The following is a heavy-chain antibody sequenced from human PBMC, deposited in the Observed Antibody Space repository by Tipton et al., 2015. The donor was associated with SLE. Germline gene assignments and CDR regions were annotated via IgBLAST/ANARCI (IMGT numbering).Heavy chain of an antibody. CDR1: GVSISSSY. Sequence: TLSLTCNVSGVSISSSYWSWIRQPAGKGLEWIGRIYTSGATDDNPSLKSRVTMSVDMSKNQIFLKMTSVTAADSAVYFCERIWLNNAFDIWGQGTRVTVSS. D-gene: IGHD2/OR15-2a*01. V-gene: IGHV4-4*07. CDR2: IYTSGAT. CDR3: ERIWLNNAFDI. J-gene: IGHJ3*02.